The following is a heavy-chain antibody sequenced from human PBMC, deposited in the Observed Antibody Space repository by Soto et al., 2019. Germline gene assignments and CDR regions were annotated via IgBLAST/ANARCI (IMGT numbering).Heavy chain of an antibody. CDR2: INPNGGAT. V-gene: IGHV1-2*02. CDR1: GDSFNDYY. CDR3: ARESGGATATLDYYYFYMDV. J-gene: IGHJ6*03. Sequence: VQLVQSGAEVKKPGASVKVSCKTSGDSFNDYYIHWVRQAPGQGLEWMGWINPNGGATKYAQKFQGRVTVTRDTSIRTVYMELSSLRSDDTAFYYCARESGGATATLDYYYFYMDVWGKGTTVTVSS. D-gene: IGHD5-12*01.